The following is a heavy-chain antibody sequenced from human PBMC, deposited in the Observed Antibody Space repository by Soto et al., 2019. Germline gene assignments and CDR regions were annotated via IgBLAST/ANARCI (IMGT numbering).Heavy chain of an antibody. CDR2: INSDASHT. CDR3: ATITMMT. V-gene: IGHV3-74*01. J-gene: IGHJ5*02. CDR1: GFTFSTYW. D-gene: IGHD3-22*01. Sequence: GGSLRLSCAASGFTFSTYWMHWIRQVPGKGLEWVSRINSDASHTYYADSVKGRFTISRDNAKKSLYLEMNSLRAEDTAVYYCATITMMTWGQGTLVTLSS.